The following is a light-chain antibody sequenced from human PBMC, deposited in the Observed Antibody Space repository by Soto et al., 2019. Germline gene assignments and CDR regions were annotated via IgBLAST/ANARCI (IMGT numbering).Light chain of an antibody. J-gene: IGKJ3*01. V-gene: IGKV3-20*01. CDR2: GTS. Sequence: EIVLTRSPGTLSLSPGETATLSCRASQSVSSDYLAWYQQKPGQAPRLLIYGTSSRATDIPDRFSGSGSGTDFTLTISRLEPDDFAVYYCQQYRSSFTFGPGTKVDIK. CDR3: QQYRSSFT. CDR1: QSVSSDY.